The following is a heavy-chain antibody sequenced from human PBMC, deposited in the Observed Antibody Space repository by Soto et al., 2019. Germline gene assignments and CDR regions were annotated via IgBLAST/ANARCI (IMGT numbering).Heavy chain of an antibody. CDR2: ISGSGGST. D-gene: IGHD5-18*01. J-gene: IGHJ4*02. CDR3: ARDQPGYSYGYGLGY. Sequence: GGSLRLSCATSGFTFSSYSMHWVRQAPGKGLEWVSAISGSGGSTYYADSVKGRFTISRDNSKNTLYLQMNSLRAEDTAVYYCARDQPGYSYGYGLGYWGQGTLVTVSS. CDR1: GFTFSSYS. V-gene: IGHV3-23*01.